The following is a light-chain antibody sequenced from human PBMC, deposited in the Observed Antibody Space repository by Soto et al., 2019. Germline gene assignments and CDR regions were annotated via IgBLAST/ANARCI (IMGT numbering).Light chain of an antibody. CDR3: QQLNSYPLYS. J-gene: IGKJ2*01. CDR1: QGISSY. Sequence: DIQLTQSPSFLSASVGDRVTITCRASQGISSYLAWYQQKTGKAAKLLFYAASTLQSGVPSRFSGRGSGTEFTLTISSLQPEDFATYYCQQLNSYPLYSFGQGTKLEIK. V-gene: IGKV1-9*01. CDR2: AAS.